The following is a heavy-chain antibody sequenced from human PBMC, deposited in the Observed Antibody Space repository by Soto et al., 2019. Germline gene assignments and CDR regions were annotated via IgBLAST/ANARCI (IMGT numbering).Heavy chain of an antibody. CDR2: IKDGGST. J-gene: IGHJ4*02. Sequence: QVQLQQWGAGLLKPSETLSLNCAVNGGSLSGYYWSWIRKPPGKGLEWIGEIKDGGSTNYSPSLRGRANISPDTSNNQFSLRLNSGTAADTGVYYWARGQEGGVATHWDQGALVTVSS. D-gene: IGHD5-12*01. V-gene: IGHV4-34*01. CDR3: ARGQEGGVATH. CDR1: GGSLSGYY.